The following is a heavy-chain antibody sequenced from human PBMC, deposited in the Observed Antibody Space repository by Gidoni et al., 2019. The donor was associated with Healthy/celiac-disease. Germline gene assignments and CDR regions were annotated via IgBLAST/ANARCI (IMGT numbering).Heavy chain of an antibody. D-gene: IGHD3-3*01. Sequence: EVQLVESGGGLVQPGGSLRLSCAASGFTFSSSWMSWVRQAPGKGLEWVANIKQDGSEKYYVDSGKGRFTISRDNAKNSLYLQMNSLRAEDTAVYYCAREQLPITIFGVGIIPPYYYYYGMDVWGQGTTVTVSS. CDR2: IKQDGSEK. CDR3: AREQLPITIFGVGIIPPYYYYYGMDV. J-gene: IGHJ6*02. V-gene: IGHV3-7*01. CDR1: GFTFSSSW.